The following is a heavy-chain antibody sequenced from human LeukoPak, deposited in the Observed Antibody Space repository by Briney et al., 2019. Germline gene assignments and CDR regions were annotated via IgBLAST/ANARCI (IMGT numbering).Heavy chain of an antibody. CDR1: GYTFTSYG. D-gene: IGHD5-18*01. Sequence: ASVKVSCKATGYTFTSYGISWVRQAPGQGLEWMGWISAYNGKTNYAQKLQGRVTMTTDTSTSTAYMELRSLRSDDTAVYYCARATFRYSYGLYYFDYWGQGTLVTVSS. CDR3: ARATFRYSYGLYYFDY. J-gene: IGHJ4*02. CDR2: ISAYNGKT. V-gene: IGHV1-18*01.